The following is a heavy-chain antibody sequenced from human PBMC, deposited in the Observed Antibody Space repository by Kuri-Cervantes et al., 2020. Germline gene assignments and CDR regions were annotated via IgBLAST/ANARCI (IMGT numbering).Heavy chain of an antibody. CDR1: GYTFTDYY. CDR3: ARSYYGSGSWPTPYYYYYYMDV. D-gene: IGHD3-10*01. J-gene: IGHJ6*03. Sequence: ASVKVSCKASGYTFTDYYMHWVRQAPGQGLEWMGWMNPNSGNTGYAQKFQGRVTMTRNTSISTAYMELSSLRSEDTAVYYCARSYYGSGSWPTPYYYYYYMDVWGKGTTVTVSS. V-gene: IGHV1-8*02. CDR2: MNPNSGNT.